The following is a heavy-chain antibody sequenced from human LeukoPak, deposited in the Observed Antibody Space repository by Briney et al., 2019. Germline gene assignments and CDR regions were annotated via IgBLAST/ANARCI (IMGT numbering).Heavy chain of an antibody. Sequence: GESLKISCKGSGYSFTSYWIGWVRQMPGKGLGWMGMIYPGHSDTRYSPSFQGQVTISADKSISTAYLQWSSLKASDTAMYYCARRPLGYCSSTSCSIFDYWGQGTLVTVSS. CDR1: GYSFTSYW. CDR3: ARRPLGYCSSTSCSIFDY. J-gene: IGHJ4*02. V-gene: IGHV5-51*01. D-gene: IGHD2-2*01. CDR2: IYPGHSDT.